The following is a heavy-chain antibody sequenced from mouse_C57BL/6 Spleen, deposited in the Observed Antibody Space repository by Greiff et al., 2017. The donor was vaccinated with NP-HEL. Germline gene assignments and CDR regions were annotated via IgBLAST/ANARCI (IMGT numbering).Heavy chain of an antibody. J-gene: IGHJ3*01. CDR2: IYIGNGYT. CDR1: GYTFTSYG. V-gene: IGHV1-58*01. CDR3: ARGGFYYSNYCLAY. D-gene: IGHD2-5*01. Sequence: EVQRVESGAELVRPGSSVKMSCKTSGYTFTSYGINWVKQRPGQGLEWIGYIYIGNGYTEYNEKFKGKATLTSDTSSSTAYMQLSSLTSEDSAIYFCARGGFYYSNYCLAYWGQGTLVTVSA.